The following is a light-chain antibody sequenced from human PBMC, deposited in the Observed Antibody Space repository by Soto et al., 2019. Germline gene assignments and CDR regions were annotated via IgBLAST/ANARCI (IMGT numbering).Light chain of an antibody. CDR3: SSYTSSRPWL. CDR2: EVS. V-gene: IGLV2-14*01. J-gene: IGLJ3*02. CDR1: SSDVGGYNY. Sequence: QSALTQPASVSGSPGQSITISCTGTSSDVGGYNYVSWYQQHPGKAPKLMIYEVSNRPSGVSNRFSGSKSGNTASLIISGLQAEDEADYYCSSYTSSRPWLFGGGTKLTVL.